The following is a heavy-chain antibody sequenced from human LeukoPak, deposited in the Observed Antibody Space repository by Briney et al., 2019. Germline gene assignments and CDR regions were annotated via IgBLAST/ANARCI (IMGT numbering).Heavy chain of an antibody. V-gene: IGHV3-74*01. Sequence: PGGSLRLSCAASGFTFSSYWMHWVRHAPGKGLVWVSRINSDGSSTSYADSVKGRFTISRDNAKNTLYLQMNSLRAEDTAVYYCAREGAVAGTYYYYGMDVWGQGTLVTVSS. CDR2: INSDGSST. CDR1: GFTFSSYW. J-gene: IGHJ6*02. CDR3: AREGAVAGTYYYYGMDV. D-gene: IGHD6-19*01.